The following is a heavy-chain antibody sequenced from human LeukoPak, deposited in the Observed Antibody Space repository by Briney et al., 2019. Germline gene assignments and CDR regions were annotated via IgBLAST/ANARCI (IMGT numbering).Heavy chain of an antibody. V-gene: IGHV1-69*13. CDR1: VGTFSSYA. D-gene: IGHD5-12*01. CDR3: ARAPAKWLRYVYFDY. Sequence: GASVKVSCQASVGTFSSYALSWVRQAPGQGLAWMGGIIPIFGTANHAQKFQGRVTITADESTSTAYMELSSLRSEDTAVYYCARAPAKWLRYVYFDYWGQGTLVTVSS. CDR2: IIPIFGTA. J-gene: IGHJ4*02.